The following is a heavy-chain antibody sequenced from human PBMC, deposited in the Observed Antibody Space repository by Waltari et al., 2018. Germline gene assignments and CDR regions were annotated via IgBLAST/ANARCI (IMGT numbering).Heavy chain of an antibody. CDR2: IKSKPNGGTT. Sequence: EVQLVESGGGLVKPGGSLRLSCAASGLPFSNAWLRWVRQAPGKGLEWVGRIKSKPNGGTTDYTAPVKGRFTISRDDSRNTLYLQMNSLRAEDTAVYYCARAYYAYSSSTFQNYWGRGTLVTVSS. CDR1: GLPFSNAW. D-gene: IGHD2-2*01. V-gene: IGHV3-15*01. J-gene: IGHJ1*01. CDR3: ARAYYAYSSSTFQNY.